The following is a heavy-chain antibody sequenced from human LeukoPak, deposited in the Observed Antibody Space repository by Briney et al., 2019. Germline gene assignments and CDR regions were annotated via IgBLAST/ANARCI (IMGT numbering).Heavy chain of an antibody. D-gene: IGHD3-3*01. V-gene: IGHV3-15*07. Sequence: GGSLRLSCAASGFTFSSYGMHWVRQAPGKGLEWVGRIKSKTDGGTTDYAAPVKGRFTISRDDSKNTLYLQMNSLKTEDTAVYYCTTESWSGYLDYWGQGTLVTVSS. J-gene: IGHJ4*02. CDR2: IKSKTDGGTT. CDR1: GFTFSSYG. CDR3: TTESWSGYLDY.